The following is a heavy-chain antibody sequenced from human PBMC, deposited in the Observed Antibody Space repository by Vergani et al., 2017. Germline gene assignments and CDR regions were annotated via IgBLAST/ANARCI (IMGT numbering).Heavy chain of an antibody. CDR2: IFYTGIT. CDR3: VRGPAVIAAPGNWFDP. D-gene: IGHD2/OR15-2a*01. V-gene: IGHV4-30-4*08. J-gene: IGHJ5*02. CDR1: GGSISSGDYY. Sequence: QVQLQESRPGVVKPSQTLSLTCAVSGGSISSGDYYWSWIRQSPGKGLEWIGYIFYTGITDFNPSLKSRVALSVDTSKNQFSLKRTSVTAADTAVYYCVRGPAVIAAPGNWFDPRGQGTQVT.